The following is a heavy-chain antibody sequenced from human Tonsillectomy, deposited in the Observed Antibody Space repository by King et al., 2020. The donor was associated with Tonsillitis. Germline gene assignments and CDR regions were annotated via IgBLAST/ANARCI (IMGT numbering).Heavy chain of an antibody. D-gene: IGHD3-22*01. CDR2: IDPSGST. CDR1: GGSFSGYY. V-gene: IGHV4-34*01. J-gene: IGHJ4*02. Sequence: VQLQQWGAGLLKPSETLSLTCAVYGGSFSGYYWSWIRQPPGKGLEWIGEIDPSGSTNYNPSLKSRVTISVDTAKNQFSLKLSSVTAADTTVYYCARGSPDDSSGSLFDYWGQGTLVTVSS. CDR3: ARGSPDDSSGSLFDY.